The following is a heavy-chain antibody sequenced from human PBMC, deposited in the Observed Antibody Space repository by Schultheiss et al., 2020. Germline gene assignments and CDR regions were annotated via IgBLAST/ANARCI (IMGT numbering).Heavy chain of an antibody. CDR1: GGSISSSSYY. J-gene: IGHJ4*02. V-gene: IGHV4-39*07. CDR2: IYYSGST. CDR3: ARVGYSSGWYLDY. Sequence: GSLRLSCTVSGGSISSSSYYWGWIRQPPGKGLEWIGSIYYSGSTYYNPSLKSRVTISVDTSKNQFSLKLSSVTAADTAVYYCARVGYSSGWYLDYWGQGTLVTVSS. D-gene: IGHD6-19*01.